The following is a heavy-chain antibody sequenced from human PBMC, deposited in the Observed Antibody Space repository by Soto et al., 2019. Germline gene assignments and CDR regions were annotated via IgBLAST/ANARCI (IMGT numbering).Heavy chain of an antibody. CDR1: GFTFSSYG. CDR2: ISYDGSNK. D-gene: IGHD3-22*01. Sequence: GSLRLSCAASGFTFSSYGMHWVRQAPGKGLEWVAVISYDGSNKYYADSVKGRFTISRDNSKNTLCLQMNSLRAEDTAVYYCAKDGDYYDSSGHYGMDVWGQGTTVTVSS. CDR3: AKDGDYYDSSGHYGMDV. V-gene: IGHV3-30*18. J-gene: IGHJ6*02.